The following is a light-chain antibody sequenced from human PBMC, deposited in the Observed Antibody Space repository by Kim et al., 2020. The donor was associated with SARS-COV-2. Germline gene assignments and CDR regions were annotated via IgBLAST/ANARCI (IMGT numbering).Light chain of an antibody. CDR2: KAS. CDR1: QSISSW. CDR3: QQYNSPALT. Sequence: AFVGDRVTITCRASQSISSWLAWYQQIPGKAPKLLIYKASSLESGVPSRFNGSGSETEFTLTISSLQPDDFATYYCQQYNSPALTFGGGTKVDIK. V-gene: IGKV1-5*03. J-gene: IGKJ4*01.